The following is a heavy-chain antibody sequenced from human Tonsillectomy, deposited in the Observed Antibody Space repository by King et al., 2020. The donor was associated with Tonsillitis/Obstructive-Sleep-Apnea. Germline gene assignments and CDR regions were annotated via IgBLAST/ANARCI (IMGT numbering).Heavy chain of an antibody. V-gene: IGHV3-48*03. CDR3: AGDIAEAHYSYYYMDV. D-gene: IGHD6-19*01. J-gene: IGHJ6*03. CDR2: ISSSGSAI. Sequence: VQLVESGGGLVLPGGSLRLSCAASGFSLSTYEMNWVRQAPGKGLEWVSYISSSGSAIYYADSVRGRFTISRDNAKNSLYLQMNSLRAEDTAVYYCAGDIAEAHYSYYYMDVWGKGTTVTVSS. CDR1: GFSLSTYE.